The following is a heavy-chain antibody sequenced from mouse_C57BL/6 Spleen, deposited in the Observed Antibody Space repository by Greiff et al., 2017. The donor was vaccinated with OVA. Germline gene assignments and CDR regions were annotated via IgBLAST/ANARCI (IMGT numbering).Heavy chain of an antibody. V-gene: IGHV1-50*01. Sequence: QVQLQQPGAELVKPGASVKLSCKASGYTFTSYWMQWVKQRPGQGLEWIGEIDPSDSYTNYNQKFKGKATLTVDTSSSTAYMQLSSLTSEDSAVDYCARNYGSSYGYFDVWGTGTTVTVSS. CDR3: ARNYGSSYGYFDV. CDR2: IDPSDSYT. D-gene: IGHD1-1*01. CDR1: GYTFTSYW. J-gene: IGHJ1*03.